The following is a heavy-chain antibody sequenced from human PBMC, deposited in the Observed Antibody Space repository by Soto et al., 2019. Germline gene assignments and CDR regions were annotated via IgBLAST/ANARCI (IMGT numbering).Heavy chain of an antibody. Sequence: PSETLSLTCAVYGGSFSGYYWSWIRQPPGKGLEWIGEINHSGSTNYNPSLKSRVTISVDTSKNQFSLKLSSVTAADTAVYYCAGAGRLYYDFWSGYPYYFDYWGQGTLVTVSS. V-gene: IGHV4-34*01. CDR2: INHSGST. J-gene: IGHJ4*02. D-gene: IGHD3-3*01. CDR1: GGSFSGYY. CDR3: AGAGRLYYDFWSGYPYYFDY.